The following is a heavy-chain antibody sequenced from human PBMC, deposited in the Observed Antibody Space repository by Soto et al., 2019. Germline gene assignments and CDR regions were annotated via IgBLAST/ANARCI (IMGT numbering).Heavy chain of an antibody. CDR1: GYSITAGGYY. CDR2: FYSSGSI. J-gene: IGHJ5*02. Sequence: SETLSLTCFVSGYSITAGGYYWSWIRHHPGKGLEWIGSFYSSGSIIYNPSLRSRVSISGDTSSNQFSMSLTSVTAADTARYYCARMYSSGSGWFHPWGQGTLVTVPQ. D-gene: IGHD6-19*01. V-gene: IGHV4-31*03. CDR3: ARMYSSGSGWFHP.